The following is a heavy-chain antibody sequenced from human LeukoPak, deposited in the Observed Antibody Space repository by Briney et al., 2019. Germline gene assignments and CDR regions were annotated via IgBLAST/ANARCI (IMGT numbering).Heavy chain of an antibody. CDR1: GFTFSSYA. V-gene: IGHV3-23*01. Sequence: GGSLRLSCAASGFTFSSYAMSWVRQAPGKGLEWVSGISSTGGSTYYADSVKGRFTISRDNSKNTLYLQMNRLTAEDTAVYYCARGYSSLDPWGQGTLVTVSS. CDR3: ARGYSSLDP. J-gene: IGHJ5*02. CDR2: ISSTGGST. D-gene: IGHD6-19*01.